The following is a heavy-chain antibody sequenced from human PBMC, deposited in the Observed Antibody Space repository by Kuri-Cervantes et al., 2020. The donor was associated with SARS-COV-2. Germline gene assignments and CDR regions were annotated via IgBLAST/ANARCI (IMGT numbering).Heavy chain of an antibody. CDR1: GYGFTGYY. CDR2: IKPNSGGT. Sequence: ASVKVSCKASGYGFTGYYVHWVRQAPGQGLEWMGWIKPNSGGTNYAQKSQGRVTMTRDTSISTAYMELSRLRSDDTAVYYCARISSGSVLRFLEWSAEDAFDIWGQGTMVTVSS. D-gene: IGHD3-3*01. CDR3: ARISSGSVLRFLEWSAEDAFDI. V-gene: IGHV1-2*02. J-gene: IGHJ3*02.